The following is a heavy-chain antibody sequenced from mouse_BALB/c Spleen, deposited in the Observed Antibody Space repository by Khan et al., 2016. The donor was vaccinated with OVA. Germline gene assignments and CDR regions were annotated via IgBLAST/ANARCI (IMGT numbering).Heavy chain of an antibody. J-gene: IGHJ2*01. D-gene: IGHD2-14*01. CDR2: ISYSDST. V-gene: IGHV3-8*02. CDR3: ARWIYRYDGHFDY. CDR1: GDSITSGY. Sequence: EVQLQESGPSLVKPSQTLSLTCSVTGDSITSGYWNWIRRFPGNKLEYMGNISYSDSTFYNPSLKSRISITRDTYKNQYYLQLNSVTTEDTATYTCARWIYRYDGHFDYWGHGTTLTVSS.